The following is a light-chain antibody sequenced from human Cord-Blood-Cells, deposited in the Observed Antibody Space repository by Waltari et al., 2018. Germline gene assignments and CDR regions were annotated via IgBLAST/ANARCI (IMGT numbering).Light chain of an antibody. Sequence: QSVLTQPPSASGTPGQRVPISCSGSSSNIGRNPVNWYQQLPGTAPKPPINRNNQRPSGVPVRFSGSKSGTSASLAISGLQSEDEADYYCAAWDDSLNGWVFGGGTKLTVL. J-gene: IGLJ3*02. CDR3: AAWDDSLNGWV. CDR2: RNN. V-gene: IGLV1-44*01. CDR1: SSNIGRNP.